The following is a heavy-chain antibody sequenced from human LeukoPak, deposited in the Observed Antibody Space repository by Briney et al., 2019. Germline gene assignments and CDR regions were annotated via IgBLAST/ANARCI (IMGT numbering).Heavy chain of an antibody. V-gene: IGHV4-31*03. Sequence: SETLSLTCTVSGGSISSGGYYWSWIRQHPGKGLEWIGYIYYSGSTYYNPSLKSRVTISVDTSKNQFSLKLSSVTAADTAVYYCAREGGYNPIDYWGQGTLVTVSS. CDR3: AREGGYNPIDY. J-gene: IGHJ4*02. CDR2: IYYSGST. CDR1: GGSISSGGYY. D-gene: IGHD3-22*01.